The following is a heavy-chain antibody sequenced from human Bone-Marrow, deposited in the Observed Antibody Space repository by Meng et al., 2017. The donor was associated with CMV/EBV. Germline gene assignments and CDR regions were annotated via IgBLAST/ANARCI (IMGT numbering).Heavy chain of an antibody. J-gene: IGHJ4*02. CDR3: ARAQMATITAFDY. CDR1: GFSISSGYY. CDR2: IYHSGST. D-gene: IGHD5-24*01. Sequence: SETLSLTCTVSGFSISSGYYWGWIRQPPGKGLEWIGSIYHSGSTYYNPSLKSRVTISVDTSKNQFSLKLSSVTAADTAVYYCARAQMATITAFDYWGQGPLVTFYS. V-gene: IGHV4-38-2*02.